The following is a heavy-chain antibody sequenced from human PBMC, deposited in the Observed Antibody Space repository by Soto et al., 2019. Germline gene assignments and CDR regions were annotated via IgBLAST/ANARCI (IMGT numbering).Heavy chain of an antibody. CDR1: GFTLTKYW. V-gene: IGHV3-30*18. CDR2: ISHDGNDK. D-gene: IGHD6-13*01. CDR3: AKDGDVAAAGYYFDY. Sequence: SLRLSCAASGFTLTKYWMTWVRQAPGKGLEWVAVISHDGNDKYHADSVKGRFTISRDNSKNTLYLQMNSLRLEDTAVYYCAKDGDVAAAGYYFDYWGRGTLVTVSS. J-gene: IGHJ4*02.